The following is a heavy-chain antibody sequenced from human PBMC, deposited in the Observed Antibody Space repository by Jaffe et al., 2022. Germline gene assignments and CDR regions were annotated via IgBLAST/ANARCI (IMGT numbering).Heavy chain of an antibody. D-gene: IGHD4-17*01. Sequence: QVQLQESGPGLVKPSQTLSLTCTVSGGSISSGSYYWSWIRQPAGKGLEWIGRIYTSGSTNYNPSLKSRVTISVDTSKNQFSLKLSSVTAADTAVYYCARGVDDYGDYAVHWYFDYWGQGTLVTVSS. J-gene: IGHJ4*02. CDR1: GGSISSGSYY. V-gene: IGHV4-61*02. CDR2: IYTSGST. CDR3: ARGVDDYGDYAVHWYFDY.